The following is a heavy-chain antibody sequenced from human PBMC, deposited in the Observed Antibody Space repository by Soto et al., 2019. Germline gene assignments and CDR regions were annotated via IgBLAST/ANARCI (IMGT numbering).Heavy chain of an antibody. Sequence: QVQLQESGPGLVKPSQTLSLTCTVSGGSISSGGYYWSWIRQHPGKGLEWIGYIYYSGSTYYNPSLKSRVTISVDTSKNQFSLKLSSVTGADTAVYYCARFGYSTNIGIDYWGQGTLVTVSS. CDR2: IYYSGST. D-gene: IGHD3-22*01. CDR1: GGSISSGGYY. V-gene: IGHV4-31*03. J-gene: IGHJ4*02. CDR3: ARFGYSTNIGIDY.